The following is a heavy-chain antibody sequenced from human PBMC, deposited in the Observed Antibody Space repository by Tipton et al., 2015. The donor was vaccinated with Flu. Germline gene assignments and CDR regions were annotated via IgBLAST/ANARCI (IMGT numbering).Heavy chain of an antibody. D-gene: IGHD2-2*01. CDR3: ARTRGGYCSSTSCFADYFDF. Sequence: SLRLSCAASGFTFSVYWMHWVRQGPGKGLVWVSRINSDGSATEYADSVKGRFTISRDNAKNSLYLQMNSLRAEDTAVYYCARTRGGYCSSTSCFADYFDFWGQGTLVTVSS. CDR2: INSDGSAT. CDR1: GFTFSVYW. J-gene: IGHJ4*02. V-gene: IGHV3-74*03.